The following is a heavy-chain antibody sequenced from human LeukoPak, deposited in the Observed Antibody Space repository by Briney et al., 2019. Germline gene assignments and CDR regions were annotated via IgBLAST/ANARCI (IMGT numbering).Heavy chain of an antibody. CDR3: ASGGKYCTGGACYGD. D-gene: IGHD2-8*02. V-gene: IGHV3-53*01. J-gene: IGHJ4*02. CDR1: GFIVSDDY. CDR2: IYSGGAT. Sequence: GGSLRLSCAASGFIVSDDYISWVRQTPGKGLEWVSVIYSGGATFYADSVKGRLTIPRDNSKNTVHLQMNSLRAEDTAVYYCASGGKYCTGGACYGDWGQGTLVTVSS.